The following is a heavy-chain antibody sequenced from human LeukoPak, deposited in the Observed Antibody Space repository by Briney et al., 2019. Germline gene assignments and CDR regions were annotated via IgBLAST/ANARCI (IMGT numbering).Heavy chain of an antibody. J-gene: IGHJ4*02. CDR1: GGSFSGYY. D-gene: IGHD5-12*01. CDR3: ARAVRATMQGPDY. CDR2: INHSGST. Sequence: SETLSLTCAVYGGSFSGYYWSWLRQPPGKGLEWIGEINHSGSTNYNPSLKSRVTISVDTSKNQFSLKLSSVTAADTAVYYCARAVRATMQGPDYWGQGTLVTVSS. V-gene: IGHV4-34*01.